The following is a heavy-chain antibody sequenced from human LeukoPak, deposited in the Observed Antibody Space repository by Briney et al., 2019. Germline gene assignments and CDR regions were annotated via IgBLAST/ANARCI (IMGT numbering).Heavy chain of an antibody. V-gene: IGHV3-74*01. CDR3: ARDFSGAIDY. CDR2: INIDGRTT. CDR1: GVTFSSNV. Sequence: GWALGLPTEAPGVTFSSNVITRVHRGPGEGLLCGLHINIDGRTTRNAHSVKGRFTISRDNAKNTVYLQMNSRRAEDTAVYFCARDFSGAIDYWGQGTQVTVSS. J-gene: IGHJ4*02. D-gene: IGHD3-10*01.